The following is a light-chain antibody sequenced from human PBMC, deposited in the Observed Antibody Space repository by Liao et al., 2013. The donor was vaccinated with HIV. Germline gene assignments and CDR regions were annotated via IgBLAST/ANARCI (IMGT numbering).Light chain of an antibody. V-gene: IGLV3-1*01. CDR3: QAWDSSIL. CDR1: KLTDKY. Sequence: SYELTQPPSVSVSPGQTVTISCSGDKLTDKYTSWYQQKSGQSPVLVIYQDTKRPSGIPERFSGSNSGNTATLTISGTQAMDEADYYCQAWDSSILFGGGTKLTVL. CDR2: QDT. J-gene: IGLJ2*01.